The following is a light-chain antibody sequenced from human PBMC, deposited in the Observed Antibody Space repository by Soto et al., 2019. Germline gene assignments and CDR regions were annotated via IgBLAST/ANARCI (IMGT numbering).Light chain of an antibody. CDR3: SSYAGSNNWV. Sequence: QAVVTQPPSASGSPGQSVTVSCTGTSSDVGGYNYVSWYQHHPGKAPQVMIYEVSKRPSGVPDRFSGSKSGNTASLTVSGLQAEDEADYYCSSYAGSNNWVFGGGTKLTVL. J-gene: IGLJ3*02. CDR2: EVS. V-gene: IGLV2-8*01. CDR1: SSDVGGYNY.